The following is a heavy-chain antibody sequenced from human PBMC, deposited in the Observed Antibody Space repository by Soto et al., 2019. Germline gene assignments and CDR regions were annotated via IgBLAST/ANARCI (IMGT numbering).Heavy chain of an antibody. Sequence: ESLKISCKASGYSLSSYWIGWVRQTPGKGLEWMGIVYPGDSDTRYSPSFRGQVTISVDNSIRTAYLQWSSLKASDTAIYYCTRRAGYIDYWGQGTLVTVSS. CDR1: GYSLSSYW. D-gene: IGHD6-13*01. V-gene: IGHV5-51*01. CDR3: TRRAGYIDY. J-gene: IGHJ4*02. CDR2: VYPGDSDT.